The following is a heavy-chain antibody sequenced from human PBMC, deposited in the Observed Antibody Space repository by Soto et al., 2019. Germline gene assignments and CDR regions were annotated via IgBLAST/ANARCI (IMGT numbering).Heavy chain of an antibody. CDR3: ARRWRGALYYYYGMDV. D-gene: IGHD2-15*01. Sequence: ASVKVSCKASGYTFTSYYMHWVRQAPGQGLEWMGIINPSGGSTSYAQKFQGRVTMTRDTSTSTVYMELSSLRSEDTAVYYCARRWRGALYYYYGMDVWGQGTTVTVSS. V-gene: IGHV1-46*01. CDR1: GYTFTSYY. J-gene: IGHJ6*02. CDR2: INPSGGST.